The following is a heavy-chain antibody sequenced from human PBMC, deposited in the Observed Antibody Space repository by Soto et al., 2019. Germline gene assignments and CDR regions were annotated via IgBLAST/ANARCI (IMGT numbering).Heavy chain of an antibody. D-gene: IGHD3-3*01. V-gene: IGHV1-69*14. CDR3: ASPTAVFAVVDMGGLDV. Sequence: QVQLVQSGAELKKPGSSVRVSCQASGGTFSSYSVNWVRQAPGQGLEWMGGIIPIFPTADHAQRFQGRVTITADKSTTTAYMERSSLRSDDTAVYYWASPTAVFAVVDMGGLDVWGQGTTVTFSS. J-gene: IGHJ6*01. CDR2: IIPIFPTA. CDR1: GGTFSSYS.